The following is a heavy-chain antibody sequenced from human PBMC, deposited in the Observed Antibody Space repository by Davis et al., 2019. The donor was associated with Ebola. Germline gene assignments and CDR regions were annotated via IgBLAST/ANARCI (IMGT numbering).Heavy chain of an antibody. V-gene: IGHV1-18*01. CDR2: ISAYYGTT. Sequence: ASVKVSCKASGYTFTTYGISWVRQAPGQGLEWMGWISAYYGTTNYAQSLQGRVTMTRDTSASTAYMELSSLRSEDTAVYYCARTSSSPWYYYGMDVWGQGTTVTVSS. D-gene: IGHD6-13*01. CDR1: GYTFTTYG. J-gene: IGHJ6*02. CDR3: ARTSSSPWYYYGMDV.